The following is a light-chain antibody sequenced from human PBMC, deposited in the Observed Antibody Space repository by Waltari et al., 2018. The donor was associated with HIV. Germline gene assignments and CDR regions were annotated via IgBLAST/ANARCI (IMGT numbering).Light chain of an antibody. V-gene: IGLV1-40*01. CDR2: GSC. J-gene: IGLJ2*01. CDR1: SSNIGAGYD. CDR3: QSYDSSLTGSV. Sequence: QSVLTQPPSVSGAPGQRVTIPCTGSSSNIGAGYDINWYQQLPGTAPKLLIYGSCNRPSGVPDRFSGSKSGTSASLAITGLQAEDEADYYCQSYDSSLTGSVFGGGTKLTVL.